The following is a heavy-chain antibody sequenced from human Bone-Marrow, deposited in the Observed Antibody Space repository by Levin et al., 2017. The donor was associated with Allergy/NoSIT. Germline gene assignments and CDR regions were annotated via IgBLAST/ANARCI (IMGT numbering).Heavy chain of an antibody. D-gene: IGHD3-10*01. J-gene: IGHJ6*02. Sequence: GGSLRLSCAASGFTFSSYAMHWVRQAPGKGLEWVAVLSTDGSDKHYAESLKGRLTISRDNSMNTLYLRLNSLRPEDTAAYYCARGLTFYSGSGRNYYHGMDVWGQGTTVTVSS. V-gene: IGHV3-30*04. CDR2: LSTDGSDK. CDR3: ARGLTFYSGSGRNYYHGMDV. CDR1: GFTFSSYA.